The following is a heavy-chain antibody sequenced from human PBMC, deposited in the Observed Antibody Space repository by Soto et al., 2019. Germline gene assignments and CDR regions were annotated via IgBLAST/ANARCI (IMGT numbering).Heavy chain of an antibody. D-gene: IGHD2-21*01. CDR1: GYTFTSYA. J-gene: IGHJ2*01. Sequence: QVQLVQSGAEVKKPGASVKVSCKASGYTFTSYAMHWVRQAPGQRLEWMGWINAGNGNTKYSQKFQGRVTITRDTSASTAYMDLSSLRSEDTAVYYCPRVPGYSIGDLWVRGTLVTVSS. CDR3: PRVPGYSIGDL. V-gene: IGHV1-3*01. CDR2: INAGNGNT.